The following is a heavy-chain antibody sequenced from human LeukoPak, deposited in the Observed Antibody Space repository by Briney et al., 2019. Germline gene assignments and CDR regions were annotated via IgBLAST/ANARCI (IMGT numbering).Heavy chain of an antibody. CDR3: AKSIAARRSYYMDV. J-gene: IGHJ6*03. Sequence: SETLSLTCAVYGGSFSGYYWSWIRQPPGKGLEWIGEINHSGSTNYNPSLKSRVTISVDTSKNQFSLKLSSVTAADTAVYYCAKSIAARRSYYMDVWGKGTTVTVSS. V-gene: IGHV4-34*01. D-gene: IGHD6-6*01. CDR2: INHSGST. CDR1: GGSFSGYY.